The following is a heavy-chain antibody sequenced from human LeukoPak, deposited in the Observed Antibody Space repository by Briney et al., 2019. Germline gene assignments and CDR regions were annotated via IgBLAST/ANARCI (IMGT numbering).Heavy chain of an antibody. CDR1: GYTFIRFW. V-gene: IGHV5-51*01. D-gene: IGHD5-18*01. CDR2: IYPGDSET. Sequence: GASLQISCKGSGYTFIRFWIGWVRQLPGKGLEWMGIIYPGDSETRYSPSFQGQVTISVDKSISTAYLQWSSLKASDTAVYYCATGGIYSSNFDYWGQGTLVTVSS. J-gene: IGHJ4*02. CDR3: ATGGIYSSNFDY.